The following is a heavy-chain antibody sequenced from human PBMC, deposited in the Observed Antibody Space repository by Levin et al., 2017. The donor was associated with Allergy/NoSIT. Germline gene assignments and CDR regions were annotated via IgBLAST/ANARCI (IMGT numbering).Heavy chain of an antibody. Sequence: GSGPTLVKPTQTLTLTCTFSGFSVTTGDMYIHWIRLPPGKALEWLARIDWDDDVYYNRSLMTRLTISKDTSKNQVVLTMTNVDPVDTATYYCARSVSTATKLDYWGPGILVTVSS. CDR1: GFSVTTGDMY. D-gene: IGHD4-17*01. CDR3: ARSVSTATKLDY. CDR2: IDWDDDV. J-gene: IGHJ4*02. V-gene: IGHV2-70*11.